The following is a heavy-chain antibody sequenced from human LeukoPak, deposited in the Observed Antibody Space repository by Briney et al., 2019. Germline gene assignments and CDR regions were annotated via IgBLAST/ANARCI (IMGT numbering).Heavy chain of an antibody. V-gene: IGHV4-39*07. J-gene: IGHJ2*01. CDR2: IYYSGTT. D-gene: IGHD2-21*01. CDR1: GGSISSSSYY. CDR3: ARVGLGWCSGCSWYFDL. Sequence: SETLSLTCTVSGGSISSSSYYWGWIRQPPGKGLEWIATIYYSGTTYYNPSLKSRVTFSLDTSKNQFSLKLNSVTAADTAVYYCARVGLGWCSGCSWYFDLWGRGTLVTVSS.